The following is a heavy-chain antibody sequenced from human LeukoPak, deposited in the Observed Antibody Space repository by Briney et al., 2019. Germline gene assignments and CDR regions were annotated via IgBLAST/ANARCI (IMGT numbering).Heavy chain of an antibody. CDR3: AKDLGGSATTV. V-gene: IGHV3-9*01. Sequence: GRSLRFSCAASGFTFVDHVMHWVRQARGKGLEWVSSISWSGDRMGYADAVKGRFTISRDNAKNSLFLQMNSLRVEDTALYYCAKDLGGSATTVWGQGTLVTVSS. CDR2: ISWSGDRM. CDR1: GFTFVDHV. J-gene: IGHJ4*02. D-gene: IGHD2-2*01.